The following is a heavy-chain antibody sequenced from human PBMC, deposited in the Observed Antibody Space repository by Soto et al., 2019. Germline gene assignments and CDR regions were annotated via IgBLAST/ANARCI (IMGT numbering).Heavy chain of an antibody. J-gene: IGHJ4*02. V-gene: IGHV4-39*01. CDR1: GGSISSSSYY. Sequence: SETLSLTCTVSGGSISSSSYYWGWIRQPPGKGLEWIGSIYYSGSTYYNPSLKSRVTISVDTSKNQFSLKLSSVTAADTAVYYCARHFRRITIFGVVILPDDYWGQGTLVTVSS. CDR2: IYYSGST. D-gene: IGHD3-3*01. CDR3: ARHFRRITIFGVVILPDDY.